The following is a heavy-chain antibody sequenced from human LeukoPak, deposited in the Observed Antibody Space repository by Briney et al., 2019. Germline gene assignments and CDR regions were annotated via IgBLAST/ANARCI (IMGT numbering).Heavy chain of an antibody. Sequence: PSETLSLTCTVSGGSISSYYWSWIRQPAGKGLEWIGRIYTSGSTNYNPSLKSRVTMSVDTSKNQFSLKLSSVTAADTAVYYCARDLARDYYDSSGYYYAEYSQHWGQGTLVTVSS. J-gene: IGHJ1*01. CDR1: GGSISSYY. D-gene: IGHD3-22*01. CDR3: ARDLARDYYDSSGYYYAEYSQH. CDR2: IYTSGST. V-gene: IGHV4-4*07.